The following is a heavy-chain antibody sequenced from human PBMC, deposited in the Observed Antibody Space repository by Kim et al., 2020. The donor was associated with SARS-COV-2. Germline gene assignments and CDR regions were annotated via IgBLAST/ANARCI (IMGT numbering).Heavy chain of an antibody. CDR2: IIPIFGTA. CDR3: ASLGPGPSLGPDI. Sequence: SVKVSCKASGGTFSSYAISWVRQAPGQGLEWMGGIIPIFGTANYAQKFQGRVTITADESTSTAYMELSSLRSEDTAVYYCASLGPGPSLGPDIWGKGTMVTVSS. V-gene: IGHV1-69*13. J-gene: IGHJ3*02. CDR1: GGTFSSYA. D-gene: IGHD2-2*01.